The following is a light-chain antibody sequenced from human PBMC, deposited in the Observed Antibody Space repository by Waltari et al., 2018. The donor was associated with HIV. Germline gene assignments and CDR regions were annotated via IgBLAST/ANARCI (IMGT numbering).Light chain of an antibody. CDR1: ISDVVGYNY. CDR3: SAYAGSNNWV. V-gene: IGLV2-8*01. CDR2: EAT. J-gene: IGLJ3*02. Sequence: QSVLTQPPSASGSPGQSVTISCSGTISDVVGYNYVSWYQQYPGKAPKLMIYEATKRPSGVPDRCSGSKSDNTASLTVSGLQAEDEADYYCSAYAGSNNWVFGGGTKLTVL.